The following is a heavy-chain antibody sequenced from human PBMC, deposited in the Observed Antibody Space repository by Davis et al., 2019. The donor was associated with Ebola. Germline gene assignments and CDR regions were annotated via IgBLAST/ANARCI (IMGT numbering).Heavy chain of an antibody. CDR2: IYYSGNT. J-gene: IGHJ3*02. D-gene: IGHD2-15*01. Sequence: PSETLSLTCTVSGGSIGTYYWSWIRQPPGKGLEWIGYIYYSGNTNYNPPLKSRVTISVDTSKNQFSLKLSSVTASDTAVYYCARQVSRSGLYSHAFDIWGQGTMVTVSS. V-gene: IGHV4-59*01. CDR1: GGSIGTYY. CDR3: ARQVSRSGLYSHAFDI.